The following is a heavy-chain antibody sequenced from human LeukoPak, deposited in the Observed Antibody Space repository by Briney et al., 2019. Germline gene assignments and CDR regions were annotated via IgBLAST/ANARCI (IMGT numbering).Heavy chain of an antibody. CDR3: ASGYSSSWYSPMDV. CDR2: IYTSGST. CDR1: GGSISNYY. V-gene: IGHV4-4*07. J-gene: IGHJ6*02. D-gene: IGHD6-13*01. Sequence: SETLSLTCTVSGGSISNYYWSWIRQPAGKGLEWIGRIYTSGSTNYNPSLKSRVTMSVDTSKNQFSLKLSSVTAADTAVYYCASGYSSSWYSPMDVWGQGTTVTV.